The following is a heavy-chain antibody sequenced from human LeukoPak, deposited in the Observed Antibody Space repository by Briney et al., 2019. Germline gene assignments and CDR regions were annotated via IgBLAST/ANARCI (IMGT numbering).Heavy chain of an antibody. CDR2: ISYDGSNK. CDR3: ANGGYSYGLNY. CDR1: GFTFSSYG. J-gene: IGHJ4*02. Sequence: GGSLRLSCAASGFTFSSYGMHWVRQAPGKGLEWVAVISYDGSNKYHADSVKGRFTISRDNSKNTLYLQMNSLRAEDTAVYYCANGGYSYGLNYWGQGTLVTVSS. D-gene: IGHD5-18*01. V-gene: IGHV3-30*18.